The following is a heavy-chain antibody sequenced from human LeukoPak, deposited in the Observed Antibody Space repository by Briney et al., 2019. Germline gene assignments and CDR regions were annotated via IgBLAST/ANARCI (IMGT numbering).Heavy chain of an antibody. CDR3: AKDRGQMEWLLIDY. J-gene: IGHJ4*02. D-gene: IGHD3-3*01. Sequence: GGSLRLSCAASGFTFSSYGMHWVRQAPGKGLEWVAVIWYDGSNKYYADSVKGRFTISRDNSKNTLYLQMNSLRAEDTAVYYCAKDRGQMEWLLIDYWGQGTLVTVSS. V-gene: IGHV3-33*06. CDR2: IWYDGSNK. CDR1: GFTFSSYG.